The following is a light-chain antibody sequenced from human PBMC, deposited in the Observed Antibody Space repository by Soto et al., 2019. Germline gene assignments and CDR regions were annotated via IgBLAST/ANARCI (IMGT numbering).Light chain of an antibody. J-gene: IGKJ1*01. Sequence: DIQMTQSPSTLPASIGDRVTITCRASQTISSWLAWYQQKPGKAPKLLIYKASTLKSGVPSRFSGSGSGTEFTLTISSLQHDDFATYYCQHYNSYSEAFVQGTKV. V-gene: IGKV1-5*03. CDR3: QHYNSYSEA. CDR2: KAS. CDR1: QTISSW.